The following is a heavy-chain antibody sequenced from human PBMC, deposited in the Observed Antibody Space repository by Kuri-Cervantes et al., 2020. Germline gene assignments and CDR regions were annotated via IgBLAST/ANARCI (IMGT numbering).Heavy chain of an antibody. CDR1: GCNFSSYA. Sequence: GESLKISCAASGCNFSSYAMHWVRQAPVKVLEWVAVISYDGSNKYYADSVKGRFTISRDNSKNTLYLRMNSLRAEDTAVYYCAKEMATMYFDYWGQGTMVTVSS. V-gene: IGHV3-30*18. J-gene: IGHJ4*02. D-gene: IGHD5-24*01. CDR2: ISYDGSNK. CDR3: AKEMATMYFDY.